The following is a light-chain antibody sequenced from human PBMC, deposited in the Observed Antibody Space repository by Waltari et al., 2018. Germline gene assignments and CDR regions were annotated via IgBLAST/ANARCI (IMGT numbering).Light chain of an antibody. Sequence: DIQMTQSPSSLSASVGDRVTITCRASQGISNWLAWYQQKPGKAPKLLIYRTSNLQTGVPSRFSGSGSGTDFTLTIISLQPEDIATYYCQQHDNSPPYSFGQGTKVDIK. V-gene: IGKV1-33*01. CDR3: QQHDNSPPYS. CDR2: RTS. J-gene: IGKJ2*03. CDR1: QGISNW.